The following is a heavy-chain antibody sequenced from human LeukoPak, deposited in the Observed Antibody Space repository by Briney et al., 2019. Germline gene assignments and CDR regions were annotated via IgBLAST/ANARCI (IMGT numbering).Heavy chain of an antibody. J-gene: IGHJ4*02. Sequence: SETLSLTCTVSGGSISSSSYYWGWIRQPPGKGLEWIGSIYYSGSTYYNPSLKSRVTISVDTSKNQFSLKLSSVTAADTAVYYCARVRATKYYFDYWGQGTLVTVSS. D-gene: IGHD2-8*01. CDR1: GGSISSSSYY. V-gene: IGHV4-39*07. CDR3: ARVRATKYYFDY. CDR2: IYYSGST.